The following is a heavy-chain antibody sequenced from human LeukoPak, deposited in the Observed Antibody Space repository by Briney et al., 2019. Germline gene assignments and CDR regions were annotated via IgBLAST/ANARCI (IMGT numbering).Heavy chain of an antibody. Sequence: PGGSLRLSCAASGFTFSSYWMSLVRQAPGKGLEWVANIKQDGSEKYYVDSVKGRFTISRDNAKNSLYLQMNSLRAEDTAVYYCARAWWELSADYWGQGTLVTVSS. CDR2: IKQDGSEK. CDR3: ARAWWELSADY. V-gene: IGHV3-7*01. D-gene: IGHD1-26*01. J-gene: IGHJ4*02. CDR1: GFTFSSYW.